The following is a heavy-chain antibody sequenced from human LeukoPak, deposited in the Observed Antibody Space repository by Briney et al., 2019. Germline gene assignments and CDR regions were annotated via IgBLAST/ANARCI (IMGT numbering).Heavy chain of an antibody. J-gene: IGHJ5*02. D-gene: IGHD3-10*01. CDR3: ASHRVVRGVFDP. Sequence: PGGSLRLSCAASGFTFSTYWMHWVRHAPGKGLLWVSRINSDGSSATYADSVKGLFNISRDNAKNTLYLQMNSLRAEDTAVYYCASHRVVRGVFDPWGQGTLVTVSS. CDR1: GFTFSTYW. CDR2: INSDGSSA. V-gene: IGHV3-74*01.